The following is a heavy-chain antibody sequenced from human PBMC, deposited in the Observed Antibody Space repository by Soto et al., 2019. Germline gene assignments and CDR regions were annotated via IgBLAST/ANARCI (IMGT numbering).Heavy chain of an antibody. D-gene: IGHD3-3*01. CDR1: GYTFTGYG. CDR3: ARVLSLEWSLDY. Sequence: ASVKVSCKASGYTFTGYGISWVRQAPGQGLEWMGWISAYNGNTNYAQKLQGRVTMTTDTSTSTAYMELRSLRSDDTAVYYCARVLSLEWSLDYWGQGTLVTVSS. J-gene: IGHJ4*02. CDR2: ISAYNGNT. V-gene: IGHV1-18*01.